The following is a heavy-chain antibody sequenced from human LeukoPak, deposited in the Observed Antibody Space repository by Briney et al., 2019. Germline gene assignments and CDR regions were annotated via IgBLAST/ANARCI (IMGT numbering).Heavy chain of an antibody. CDR2: ISAYNGNT. V-gene: IGHV1-18*01. CDR1: GYTFTSYG. CDR3: ARDQGRLGYCSSTSCYGGDY. Sequence: GASVKVSCKASGYTFTSYGISWVRQAPGQGLEWMGWISAYNGNTNYAQKLQGRVTMTTDTSTSTAYMELRSLRSDDTAVYYCARDQGRLGYCSSTSCYGGDYWGQGTLVTVSS. J-gene: IGHJ4*02. D-gene: IGHD2-2*01.